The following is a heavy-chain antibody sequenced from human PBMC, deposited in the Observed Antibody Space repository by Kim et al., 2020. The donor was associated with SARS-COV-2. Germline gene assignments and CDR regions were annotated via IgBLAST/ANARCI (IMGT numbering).Heavy chain of an antibody. J-gene: IGHJ6*01. D-gene: IGHD6-19*01. Sequence: GGSLRLSCAASGFTFHNYALHWVRQAPGKGTEWVSVISYDGTNKYYADSVKGRFTISRDNPKPTLYLHMNSLRLDDTALYYCAIDLAQWLASRYFYGMDV. V-gene: IGHV3-30-3*01. CDR2: ISYDGTNK. CDR3: AIDLAQWLASRYFYGMDV. CDR1: GFTFHNYA.